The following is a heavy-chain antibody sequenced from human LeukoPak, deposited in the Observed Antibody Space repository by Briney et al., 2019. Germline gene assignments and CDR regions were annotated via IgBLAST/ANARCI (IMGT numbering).Heavy chain of an antibody. CDR1: GYTFTSYY. V-gene: IGHV1-46*01. Sequence: GASVTVSFTASGYTFTSYYMDWVRQAPGQGLEWMGIINPSGGSTSYAQKFQGRVTMTRDMSTSTVYMELSSLRSEDTAVYYCASLAGGNSESSDAFDIWGQGTMVTVSS. CDR2: INPSGGST. D-gene: IGHD4-23*01. J-gene: IGHJ3*02. CDR3: ASLAGGNSESSDAFDI.